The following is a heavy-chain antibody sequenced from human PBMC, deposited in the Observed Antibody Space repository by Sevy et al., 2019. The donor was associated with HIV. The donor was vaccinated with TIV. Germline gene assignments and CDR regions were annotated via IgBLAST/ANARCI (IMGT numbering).Heavy chain of an antibody. CDR3: ARGNTMVEGPGWFDP. D-gene: IGHD3-10*01. CDR2: ISRSGSTI. J-gene: IGHJ5*02. V-gene: IGHV3-11*01. CDR1: GFTFSDYY. Sequence: GGSLRLSCAASGFTFSDYYMSWIRQAPGKGLEWVSYISRSGSTINYEDSVKGRLTTSRDNAKNSLYLLNNSLRAEDTGVYYCARGNTMVEGPGWFDPWGQGTLVTVSS.